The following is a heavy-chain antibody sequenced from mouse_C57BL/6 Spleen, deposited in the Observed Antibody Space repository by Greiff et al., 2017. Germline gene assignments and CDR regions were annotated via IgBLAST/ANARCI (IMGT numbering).Heavy chain of an antibody. D-gene: IGHD1-1*01. Sequence: EVMLVESGGGLVKPGGSLKLSCAASGFTFSDYGMHWVRQAPEKGLEWVAYISSGGSTNYYADTVKGRFTISRDNAKNTLFLQMTSLRSEDTAMYYCARGDYGSPYYAMDYWGQGTSVTVSS. CDR1: GFTFSDYG. J-gene: IGHJ4*01. CDR2: ISSGGSTN. V-gene: IGHV5-17*01. CDR3: ARGDYGSPYYAMDY.